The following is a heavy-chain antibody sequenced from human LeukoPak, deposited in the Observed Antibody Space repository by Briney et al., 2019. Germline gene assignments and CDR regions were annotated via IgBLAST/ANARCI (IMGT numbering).Heavy chain of an antibody. Sequence: GGSLRLSCAASGFTFSSYAMHWVRQAPGKGLEWVAVISYDGSNKYYADSVKGRFTISRDNSKNTLYLQMNSLRAEDTAVYYCARDGVGWFPAYYFDYWGLGTLVTVSS. D-gene: IGHD2-8*01. CDR1: GFTFSSYA. J-gene: IGHJ4*02. CDR2: ISYDGSNK. V-gene: IGHV3-30-3*01. CDR3: ARDGVGWFPAYYFDY.